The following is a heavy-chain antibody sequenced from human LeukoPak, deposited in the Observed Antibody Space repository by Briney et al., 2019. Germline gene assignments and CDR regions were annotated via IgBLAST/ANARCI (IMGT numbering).Heavy chain of an antibody. CDR1: GFTFSSYS. V-gene: IGHV3-21*01. D-gene: IGHD3-10*01. Sequence: GGSLRLSFAASGFTFSSYSMNWVRQAPGKGLEWVSSISSSSSYIYCADSVKGRFTISRDNAKNSLYLQMNSLRAEDTAVYYCARFSGSYYNPLDYWGQGTLVTVSS. CDR2: ISSSSSYI. CDR3: ARFSGSYYNPLDY. J-gene: IGHJ4*02.